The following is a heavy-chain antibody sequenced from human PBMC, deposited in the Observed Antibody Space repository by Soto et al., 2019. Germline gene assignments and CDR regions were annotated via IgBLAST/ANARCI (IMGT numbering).Heavy chain of an antibody. D-gene: IGHD1-26*01. CDR1: GGSISSSSYY. V-gene: IGHV4-39*01. Sequence: QLQLQESGPGLVKPSETLSLTCTVSGGSISSSSYYWGWIRQPPGKGLEWIGSIYYSGSTYYNPSLKSPVTISVDTSKNPFSLTLSSVAAADTAVYYCAKQRAESELLLANWFDPWGQGTLVTVSS. CDR3: AKQRAESELLLANWFDP. J-gene: IGHJ5*02. CDR2: IYYSGST.